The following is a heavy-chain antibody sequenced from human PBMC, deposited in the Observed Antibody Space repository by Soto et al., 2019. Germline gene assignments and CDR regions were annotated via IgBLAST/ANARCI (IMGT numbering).Heavy chain of an antibody. J-gene: IGHJ4*02. V-gene: IGHV4-59*01. D-gene: IGHD3-22*01. CDR1: GGSISSYY. Sequence: PSETLSLTCTVSGGSISSYYWSWIRQPPGKGLEWIGYIYYSGSTNYNPSLKGRVTISVDTSKNQFSLKLSSVTAADTAVYYCARTNYYDSRDYFDYWGQGTLVTVSS. CDR3: ARTNYYDSRDYFDY. CDR2: IYYSGST.